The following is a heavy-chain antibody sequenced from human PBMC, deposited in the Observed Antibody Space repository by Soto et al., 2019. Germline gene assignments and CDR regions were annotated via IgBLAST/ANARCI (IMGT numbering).Heavy chain of an antibody. CDR2: IYYSGST. J-gene: IGHJ6*02. D-gene: IGHD5-18*01. CDR3: ARHAPGIQGNDYYYYGMDV. V-gene: IGHV4-39*01. CDR1: GGSISSSSYY. Sequence: PSETLSLTCTVSGGSISSSSYYWGWIRQPPGKGLEWIGSIYYSGSTYYNPSLKSRVTISVDTSKNQFSLKLSSVTAADTAVYYCARHAPGIQGNDYYYYGMDVWGQGTTVTVSS.